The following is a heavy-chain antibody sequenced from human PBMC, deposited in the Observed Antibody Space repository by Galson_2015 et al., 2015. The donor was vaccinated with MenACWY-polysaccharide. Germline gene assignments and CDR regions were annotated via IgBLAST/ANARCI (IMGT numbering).Heavy chain of an antibody. CDR2: IGGSGDGR. D-gene: IGHD6-13*01. CDR1: GVTLRKYA. V-gene: IGHV3-23*01. J-gene: IGHJ1*01. CDR3: AKDAIAGIVLTPLRVPLQR. Sequence: SLRLSSAVSGVTLRKYAMSWVRQAPGQGLERVSTIGGSGDGRYYADPVKDRFTISRDNSQTMLFLDMRSLRAEDTAMYYCAKDAIAGIVLTPLRVPLQRWGQGTLVAVSS.